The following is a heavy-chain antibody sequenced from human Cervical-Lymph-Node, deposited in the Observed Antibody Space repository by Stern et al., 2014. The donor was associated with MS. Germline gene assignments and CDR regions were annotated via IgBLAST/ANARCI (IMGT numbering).Heavy chain of an antibody. CDR2: IVPSFVTP. CDR1: GGSFNNYA. V-gene: IGHV1-69*06. CDR3: ARAVGGGDYTFDP. D-gene: IGHD2-21*02. J-gene: IGHJ5*02. Sequence: DQLVESGAEVKKPGSSVKVSCRTFGGSFNNYAINWVRQAPGQGLEWMGGIVPSFVTPNYAQNFQGRVTIIADKSTSTVYMELSSLRSEDTAVYYCARAVGGGDYTFDPWGQGTLVTVSS.